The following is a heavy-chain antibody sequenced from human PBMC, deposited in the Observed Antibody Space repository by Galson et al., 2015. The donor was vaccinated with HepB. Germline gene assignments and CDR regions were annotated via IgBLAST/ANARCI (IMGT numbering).Heavy chain of an antibody. V-gene: IGHV3-7*05. D-gene: IGHD2-2*01. J-gene: IGHJ4*02. CDR2: INQDGSEQ. CDR1: GFTFSNYW. CDR3: VRDYGGYPFDY. Sequence: SLRLSCAASGFTFSNYWMSWVRQAPGKGLEWVANINQDGSEQYYVDSVKGRFTISRDNAKNSLHLQMNSLRSEDTAVYCCVRDYGGYPFDYWGQGTLVTVSS.